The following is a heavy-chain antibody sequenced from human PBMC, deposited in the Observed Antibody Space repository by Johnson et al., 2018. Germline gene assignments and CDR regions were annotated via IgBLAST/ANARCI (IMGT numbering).Heavy chain of an antibody. Sequence: QVQLVQSGGGLVKPGGSLRLSCAASGFTFSDYYMSWIRQAPGKGLGWVSYISSCGSTIYYADSVKGRFPISRENAKNSLYLQMNSLRAEDTAVYYCARAPYSSPTTYAYYGMDGWGQGTTVTVSS. CDR3: ARAPYSSPTTYAYYGMDG. D-gene: IGHD6-13*01. CDR2: ISSCGSTI. CDR1: GFTFSDYY. V-gene: IGHV3-11*01. J-gene: IGHJ6*02.